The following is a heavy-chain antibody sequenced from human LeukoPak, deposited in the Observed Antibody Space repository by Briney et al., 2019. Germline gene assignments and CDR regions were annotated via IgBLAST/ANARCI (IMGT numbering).Heavy chain of an antibody. CDR2: IKQDGSEK. Sequence: PGGSLRLSCAASGFTLSSYWMSWVRQAPGKGLEWVANIKQDGSEKYYVDSAKGRFTISRDNAKNSLYLQMNSLRAEDTAVYYCARDQYDSSGYYSDYWGQGTLVTVSS. D-gene: IGHD3-22*01. V-gene: IGHV3-7*01. CDR1: GFTLSSYW. J-gene: IGHJ4*02. CDR3: ARDQYDSSGYYSDY.